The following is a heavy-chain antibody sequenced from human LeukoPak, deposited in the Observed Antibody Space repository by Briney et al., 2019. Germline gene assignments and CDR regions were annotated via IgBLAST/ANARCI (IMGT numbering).Heavy chain of an antibody. V-gene: IGHV4-59*01. CDR2: IYYSGST. J-gene: IGHJ4*02. D-gene: IGHD3-22*01. CDR1: GGSISNYY. Sequence: PSETLALTCTVSGGSISNYYWSWIRQPPGKGLEWIGYIYYSGSTNYNPSLKSRVTISVDTSKNQFSLKLSSVTAADTAVYYCARHYDSSGYYYDYWGQGTLVTVSS. CDR3: ARHYDSSGYYYDY.